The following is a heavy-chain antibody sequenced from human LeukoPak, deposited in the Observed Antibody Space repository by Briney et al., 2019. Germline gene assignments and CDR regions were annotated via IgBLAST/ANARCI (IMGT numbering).Heavy chain of an antibody. CDR2: ISSSSSNE. D-gene: IGHD3-10*01. CDR1: GFSFSNYN. V-gene: IGHV3-48*01. CDR3: ANDLKATMVRGVIRYDY. J-gene: IGHJ4*02. Sequence: GGSLRLSCAASGFSFSNYNMNWVRQAPGKGLEWVSNISSSSSNEDYADSVKGRFTISRDNAKNSLYLQMNSLRVEDTAVYYCANDLKATMVRGVIRYDYWGQGTLVTVSS.